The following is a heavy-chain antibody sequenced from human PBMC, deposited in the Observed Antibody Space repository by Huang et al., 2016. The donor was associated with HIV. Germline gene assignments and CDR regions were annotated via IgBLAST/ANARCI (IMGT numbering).Heavy chain of an antibody. CDR2: MHASGNS. D-gene: IGHD3-10*01. V-gene: IGHV4-59*11. CDR1: GGSISSHY. CDR3: ARDSRPIEGYYYGSGNHYSEAFDI. J-gene: IGHJ3*02. Sequence: QVQLQESGPGLVKPSETLSLTCTVSGGSISSHYWSWIRQPPGKGLEWIGSMHASGNSQDTPAVKSRVTMSLDTSKKEVSLRLSSLTAADTAVYYCARDSRPIEGYYYGSGNHYSEAFDIWSQGKMVTVAS.